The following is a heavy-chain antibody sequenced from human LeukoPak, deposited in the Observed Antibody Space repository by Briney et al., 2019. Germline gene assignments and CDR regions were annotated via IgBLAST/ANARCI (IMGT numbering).Heavy chain of an antibody. V-gene: IGHV3-7*03. CDR1: GFTFSSYW. D-gene: IGHD3-10*01. J-gene: IGHJ4*02. CDR3: ARAGVLWFGESKFDY. Sequence: PGGSLRLSCAASGFTFSSYWMSWVRQAPGKGLEWVANIKEDGSEKYYVDSVKGRFTISRDNAKNSLYLQMNSLRAEDTAVYYCARAGVLWFGESKFDYWGQGTQVTASS. CDR2: IKEDGSEK.